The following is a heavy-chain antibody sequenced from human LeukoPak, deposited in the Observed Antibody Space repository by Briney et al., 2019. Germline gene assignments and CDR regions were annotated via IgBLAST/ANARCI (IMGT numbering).Heavy chain of an antibody. CDR3: VKDPRDTYGTNWFDS. D-gene: IGHD1-1*01. J-gene: IGHJ5*01. V-gene: IGHV3-23*01. CDR1: GFSFGNYA. Sequence: GGSLRLSCVGSGFSFGNYAMSWVRQAPGKGLEWVSQISGTGGATWYTSSARDRFSISRDNSKNTLYLQMTSLRAEDTAIYYCVKDPRDTYGTNWFDSRGQGTRVTVSS. CDR2: ISGTGGAT.